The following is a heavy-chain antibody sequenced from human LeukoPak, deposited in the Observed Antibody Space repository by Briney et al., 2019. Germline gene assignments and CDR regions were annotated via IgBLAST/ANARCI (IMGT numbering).Heavy chain of an antibody. J-gene: IGHJ4*02. V-gene: IGHV1-8*01. CDR2: MNPNSGNT. Sequence: ASVKVSCKASGYTFTSYDINWVRQATGQGLEWMGWMNPNSGNTGYVQKFQGRVTMTRNTSISTAYMELSSLRSEDTAVYYCARKMHLYGSGSYFVYWGQGTLVTVSS. CDR1: GYTFTSYD. CDR3: ARKMHLYGSGSYFVY. D-gene: IGHD3-10*01.